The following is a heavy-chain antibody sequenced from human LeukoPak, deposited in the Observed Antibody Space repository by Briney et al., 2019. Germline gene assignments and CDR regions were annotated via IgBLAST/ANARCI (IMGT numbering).Heavy chain of an antibody. D-gene: IGHD6-13*01. CDR1: WFPLKSFL. CDR3: ARGSSASN. CDR2: IKQDGSEK. V-gene: IGHV3-7*05. Sequence: GGSLRLFFGGSWFPLKSFLMTWGRPAPGKGLEWVANIKQDGSEKYYVDSVKGRFTISRDNAKNSLYLQMNSLRAEDSAMYYCARGSSASNWGQGTLVTVSS. J-gene: IGHJ4*02.